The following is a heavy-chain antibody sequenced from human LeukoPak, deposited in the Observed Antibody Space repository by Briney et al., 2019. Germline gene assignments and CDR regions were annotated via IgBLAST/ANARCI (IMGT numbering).Heavy chain of an antibody. Sequence: GGSLRLSCAASGFTFDDYAMHWVRQAPGKGLEWVSGISWNSGSIGYADSVKGRFTISRDNAKNSLYLQMDSLRAEDTAVYYCARVGGHSSGFDYWGQGTLVTVSS. CDR1: GFTFDDYA. V-gene: IGHV3-9*01. J-gene: IGHJ4*02. D-gene: IGHD6-19*01. CDR2: ISWNSGSI. CDR3: ARVGGHSSGFDY.